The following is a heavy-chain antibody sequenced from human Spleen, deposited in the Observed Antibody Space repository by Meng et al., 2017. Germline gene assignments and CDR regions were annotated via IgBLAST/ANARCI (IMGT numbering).Heavy chain of an antibody. CDR1: GYTFTSYD. V-gene: IGHV1-8*03. J-gene: IGHJ4*02. D-gene: IGHD6-19*01. CDR2: MNPNSGNT. CDR3: ARESEYSSGWYVY. Sequence: ASVKVSCKASGYTFTSYDINWVRQATGQGLEWMGWMNPNSGNTGYAQKFQGRVTITRNTSISTAYMELSSLRSEDTAVYYCARESEYSSGWYVYWGQGTLVTVSS.